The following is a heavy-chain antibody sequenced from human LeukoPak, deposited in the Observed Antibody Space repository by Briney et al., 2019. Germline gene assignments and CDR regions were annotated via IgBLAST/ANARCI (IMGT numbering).Heavy chain of an antibody. V-gene: IGHV3-21*01. D-gene: IGHD3-22*01. J-gene: IGHJ4*02. CDR3: AREDLLSLEVVITRGLDY. Sequence: GGSLRLSCAASGFTFSSYEMNWVRQAPGKGLEWVSSISSSSSYIYYADSVKGRFTISRDNAKNSLYLQMNSLRAEDTAVYYCAREDLLSLEVVITRGLDYWGQGTLVTVSS. CDR2: ISSSSSYI. CDR1: GFTFSSYE.